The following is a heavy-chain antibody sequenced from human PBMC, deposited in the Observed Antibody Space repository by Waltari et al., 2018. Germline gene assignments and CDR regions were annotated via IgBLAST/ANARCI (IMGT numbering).Heavy chain of an antibody. J-gene: IGHJ4*02. Sequence: QVQLVQPGVEVKKPGASVRVSCKASGYTFTVYYLHWIRQAPGQGPEWMGWINPNNGATHYAQKFQGRVTMTRDTSINTAYLEVTSDDTAVYFCARDRWGESHGYGYWGRGTLVTVSS. CDR3: ARDRWGESHGYGY. CDR2: INPNNGAT. D-gene: IGHD7-27*01. V-gene: IGHV1-2*02. CDR1: GYTFTVYY.